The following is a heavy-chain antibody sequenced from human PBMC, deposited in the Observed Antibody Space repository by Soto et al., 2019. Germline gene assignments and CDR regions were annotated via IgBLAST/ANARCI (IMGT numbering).Heavy chain of an antibody. D-gene: IGHD5-12*01. CDR3: AILAIVATT. V-gene: IGHV1-18*01. Sequence: QVQLVQSGAEVKKPGASVKVSCKASGYTFTSYGISWVRQAPGQGLEWMGWISAYNGNTNYAHKLQGRVTMTTDTDTNTAYIEMRSLRSDDTAVDYYAILAIVATTWGQGTLVTVSS. J-gene: IGHJ5*02. CDR2: ISAYNGNT. CDR1: GYTFTSYG.